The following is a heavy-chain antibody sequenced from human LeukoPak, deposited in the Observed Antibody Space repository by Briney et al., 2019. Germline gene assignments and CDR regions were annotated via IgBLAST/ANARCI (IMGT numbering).Heavy chain of an antibody. V-gene: IGHV3-21*06. Sequence: PGGSLRLSCTASGFTFSDYDLNWVRQAPGKGLEWVSSISGRSSHIYYADSVKGRFTISSDNAKNSLYLQMNSLRDEDTAVYYCGRAFPPLRTAAAGDLWGKGTLVTVSS. D-gene: IGHD6-13*01. CDR2: ISGRSSHI. CDR1: GFTFSDYD. CDR3: GRAFPPLRTAAAGDL. J-gene: IGHJ5*02.